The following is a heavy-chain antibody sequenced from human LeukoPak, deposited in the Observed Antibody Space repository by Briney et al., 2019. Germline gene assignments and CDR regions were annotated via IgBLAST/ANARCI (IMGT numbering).Heavy chain of an antibody. Sequence: PGGSLRLSCAASGFTFSSYAMSWVRQAPGKGLEWVSAISGSGGSTYYADSVKGRFTISRDNSKNTLYLQMNSLRAEDTAVYYCAKTTAGYSSGRYPGWPVDYWGQGTLATVSS. J-gene: IGHJ4*02. CDR1: GFTFSSYA. CDR2: ISGSGGST. CDR3: AKTTAGYSSGRYPGWPVDY. V-gene: IGHV3-23*01. D-gene: IGHD6-19*01.